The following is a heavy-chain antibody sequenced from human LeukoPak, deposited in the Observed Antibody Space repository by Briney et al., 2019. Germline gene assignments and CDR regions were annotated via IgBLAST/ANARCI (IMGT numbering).Heavy chain of an antibody. D-gene: IGHD2-2*01. CDR3: ARGGYQLLWY. CDR1: GFTFSTYW. CDR2: IKQDGSEK. V-gene: IGHV3-7*04. J-gene: IGHJ4*02. Sequence: GGSLRLSCAASGFTFSTYWMSWVRQAPGTGLEWVASIKQDGSEKSYVDSVKGRFTISRDNAKNSLYLQMNSLRAEGTAVYYCARGGYQLLWYWGQGTLVTVSS.